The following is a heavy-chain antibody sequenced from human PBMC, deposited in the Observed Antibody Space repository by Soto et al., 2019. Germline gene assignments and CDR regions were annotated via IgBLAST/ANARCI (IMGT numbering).Heavy chain of an antibody. CDR3: AKEGLAARPGVYYFDY. D-gene: IGHD6-6*01. CDR2: ISGSGGST. J-gene: IGHJ4*02. Sequence: EVQLLESGGGSVQPGGSLRLSCAASGFTFSSYAMSWVRQAPGKGLEWVSAISGSGGSTYYADSVKGRFTISRDNSKNTLYLQMNSLRAEDTAVYYCAKEGLAARPGVYYFDYWGQGTLVTVSS. V-gene: IGHV3-23*01. CDR1: GFTFSSYA.